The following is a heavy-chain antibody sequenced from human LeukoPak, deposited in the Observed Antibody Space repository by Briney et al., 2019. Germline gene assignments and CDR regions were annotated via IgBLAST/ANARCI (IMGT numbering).Heavy chain of an antibody. D-gene: IGHD6-19*01. CDR3: ADGRRAGAFDI. Sequence: PSETLSLTCTVSGGSISSYYWSWIRQPPGKGLEWIGYIYYSGSTNYTPSLKRRVTISVDTPKNQFSLKLSSVTAADTAVYYCADGRRAGAFDIWGQGTMVTVSS. J-gene: IGHJ3*02. CDR2: IYYSGST. CDR1: GGSISSYY. V-gene: IGHV4-59*01.